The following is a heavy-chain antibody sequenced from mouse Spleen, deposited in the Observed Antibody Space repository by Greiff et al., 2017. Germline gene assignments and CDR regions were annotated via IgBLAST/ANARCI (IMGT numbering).Heavy chain of an antibody. CDR1: GFTFSDYG. CDR3: ARHIITGYYFDY. J-gene: IGHJ2*01. V-gene: IGHV5-15*01. CDR2: ISNLAYSI. Sequence: EVKVVESGGGLVKPGGSLKLSCAASGFTFSDYGMAWVRQAPGKGPEWVAFISNLAYSIYYADTVTGRFTISRENAKNTLYLEMSSLRSEDTAMYYCARHIITGYYFDYWGQGTTLTVSS. D-gene: IGHD1-1*01.